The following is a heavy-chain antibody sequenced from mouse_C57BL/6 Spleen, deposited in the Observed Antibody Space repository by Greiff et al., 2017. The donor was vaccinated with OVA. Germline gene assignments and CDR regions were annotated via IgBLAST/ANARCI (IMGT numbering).Heavy chain of an antibody. CDR2: IYPGDGDT. Sequence: VKLVESGPELVKPGASVKISCKASGYAFSSSWMNWVKQRPGKGLEWIGRIYPGDGDTNYNGKFKGKATLTADKSSSTAYMQLSSLTSEDSAVYFCARGGNYEGLAMDYWGQGTSVTVSS. CDR3: ARGGNYEGLAMDY. CDR1: GYAFSSSW. J-gene: IGHJ4*01. D-gene: IGHD2-1*01. V-gene: IGHV1-82*01.